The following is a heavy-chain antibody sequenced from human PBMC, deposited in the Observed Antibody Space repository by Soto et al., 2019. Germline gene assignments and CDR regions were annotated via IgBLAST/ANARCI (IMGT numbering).Heavy chain of an antibody. CDR3: ARLPRGELGWFDP. CDR2: IYYSGGT. D-gene: IGHD1-7*01. V-gene: IGHV4-59*08. CDR1: GGSISSYY. J-gene: IGHJ5*02. Sequence: SETLSLTCTVSGGSISSYYWSWIRQPPGKGLEWIGYIYYSGGTNYNPSLKSRVTISVDTSKNQFSLKLSSVTAADTAVYYCARLPRGELGWFDPWGQGTLVTVSS.